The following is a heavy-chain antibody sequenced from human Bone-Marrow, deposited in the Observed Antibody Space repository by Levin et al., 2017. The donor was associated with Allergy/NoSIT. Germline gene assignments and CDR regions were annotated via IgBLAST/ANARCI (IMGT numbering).Heavy chain of an antibody. D-gene: IGHD3/OR15-3a*01. Sequence: SETLSLTCNVSGVSINNYSWTWIRQPPGKGLEWIGYIYSTATTSYNPSLKNRVTMSIDTSKNQIALKLSSVTAADTAVYYCARAGDWERRVWYGTKDYAMDVWGQGTTVTVSS. V-gene: IGHV4-59*01. J-gene: IGHJ6*02. CDR1: GVSINNYS. CDR2: IYSTATT. CDR3: ARAGDWERRVWYGTKDYAMDV.